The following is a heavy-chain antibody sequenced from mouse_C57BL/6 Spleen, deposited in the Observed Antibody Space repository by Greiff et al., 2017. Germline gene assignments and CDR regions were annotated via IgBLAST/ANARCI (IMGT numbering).Heavy chain of an antibody. CDR2: INPSNGGT. Sequence: QVQLQQPGTELVKPGASVKLSCKASGYTFTSYWMHWVKQRPGQGLEWIGNINPSNGGTNYNEKFKSKATLTVDKSSSTAYMQLSSLTSEDSAVYYCARWSSVYSNFHYYAMDYWGQGTSVTVSS. CDR3: ARWSSVYSNFHYYAMDY. V-gene: IGHV1-53*01. CDR1: GYTFTSYW. J-gene: IGHJ4*01. D-gene: IGHD2-5*01.